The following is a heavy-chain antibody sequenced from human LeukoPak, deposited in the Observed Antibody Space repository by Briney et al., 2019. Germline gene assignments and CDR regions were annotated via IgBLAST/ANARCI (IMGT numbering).Heavy chain of an antibody. CDR2: INPYSGGT. D-gene: IGHD3-9*01. Sequence: ASVTVSFKSSGYTFTDYYIHWVRQAPGQGLERVGWINPYSGGTNSAQKFQGRVTLTRDTSIATTYMELSSLMSDDTSVYFCARGHDNTGYSYLDYWGPGTLVTVSS. J-gene: IGHJ4*02. V-gene: IGHV1-2*02. CDR3: ARGHDNTGYSYLDY. CDR1: GYTFTDYY.